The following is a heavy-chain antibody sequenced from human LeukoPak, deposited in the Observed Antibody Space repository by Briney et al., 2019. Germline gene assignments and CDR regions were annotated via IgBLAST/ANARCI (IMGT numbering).Heavy chain of an antibody. V-gene: IGHV3-21*01. CDR1: GFTFSSYS. Sequence: GGSLRLSCAASGFTFSSYSMNWVRQAPGKGLEWVSSISSSSSYIYYADSVKGRFTISRDNAKNSLYLQMNSLRAEDTAVYYCARDEYSSSSVLSYYYYYYYMDVWGKGTTVTVSS. D-gene: IGHD6-6*01. CDR2: ISSSSSYI. J-gene: IGHJ6*03. CDR3: ARDEYSSSSVLSYYYYYYYMDV.